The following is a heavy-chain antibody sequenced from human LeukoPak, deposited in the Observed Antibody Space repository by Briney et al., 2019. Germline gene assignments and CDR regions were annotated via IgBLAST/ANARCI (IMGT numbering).Heavy chain of an antibody. Sequence: GRSLRLSCAASGFTFSNYGMHWVRQAPGKGLEWVAVISYDESDKYYADSVKGRFTISRDNSKNTLYLQMNSLRPEDTAVYYCAKGVVAANNVAYYGMDVWGQGTTVTVSS. V-gene: IGHV3-30*18. CDR3: AKGVVAANNVAYYGMDV. CDR1: GFTFSNYG. J-gene: IGHJ6*02. CDR2: ISYDESDK. D-gene: IGHD2-15*01.